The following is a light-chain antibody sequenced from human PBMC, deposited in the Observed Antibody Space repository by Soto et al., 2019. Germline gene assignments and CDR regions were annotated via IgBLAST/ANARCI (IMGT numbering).Light chain of an antibody. J-gene: IGKJ4*01. V-gene: IGKV3-15*01. CDR2: GTS. Sequence: EIVITQSPATLSVSPGDRATLSCRASQSVSSNLAWYQQKPGQAPRLLIYGTSTRVTGIPARFSGSGSGTEFTLTISSLQSEDFAVYYCQQYYNWPLTFGGGTKVDIK. CDR3: QQYYNWPLT. CDR1: QSVSSN.